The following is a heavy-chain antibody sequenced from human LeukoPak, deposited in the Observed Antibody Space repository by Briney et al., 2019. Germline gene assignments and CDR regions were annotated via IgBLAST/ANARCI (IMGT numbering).Heavy chain of an antibody. J-gene: IGHJ4*02. CDR3: ARGDLVVTLEGLIDY. CDR2: ISSSGAKT. D-gene: IGHD2-21*02. V-gene: IGHV3-21*01. CDR1: GFTFSSYS. Sequence: GGSLRLSCAASGFTFSSYSMNWVRQAPGKGLQWVSSISSSGAKTYYADSVKGRVTISRDNAKNSYYLEMNSLVAEDTAVYYCARGDLVVTLEGLIDYWGQGTLVTVSS.